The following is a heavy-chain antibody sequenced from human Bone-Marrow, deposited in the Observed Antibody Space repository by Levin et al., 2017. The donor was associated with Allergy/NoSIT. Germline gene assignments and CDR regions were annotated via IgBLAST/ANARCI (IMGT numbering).Heavy chain of an antibody. CDR1: GFTFSSFS. V-gene: IGHV3-21*01. CDR3: ARDLPPVSAPKDYFYYYGLDV. J-gene: IGHJ6*02. CDR2: ISSSRPYI. Sequence: LSLTCAASGFTFSSFSFNWVRQTPEKGLEWVSSISSSRPYIYYSDSVKGRFTISRDNAKNSVYLQLDSLRADDTAVYFCARDLPPVSAPKDYFYYYGLDVWGQGSTVTVSS. D-gene: IGHD1-14*01.